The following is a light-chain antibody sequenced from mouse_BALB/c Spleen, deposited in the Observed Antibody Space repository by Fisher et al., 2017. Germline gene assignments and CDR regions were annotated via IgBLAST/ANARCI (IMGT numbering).Light chain of an antibody. Sequence: IVMTQTTAIMSASPGEKVTMTCSASSSISYMHWYQQKSGTSPKLLIYSTSNLASGVPSRFSGSGSGTFYSLTISSMEAEDAATYYCQQWSSNPYTFGGGTKLEIK. V-gene: IGKV4-59*01. J-gene: IGKJ2*01. CDR2: STS. CDR1: SSISY. CDR3: QQWSSNPYT.